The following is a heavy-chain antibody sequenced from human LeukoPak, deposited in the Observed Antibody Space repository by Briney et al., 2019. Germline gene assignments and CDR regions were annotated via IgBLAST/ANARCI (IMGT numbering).Heavy chain of an antibody. D-gene: IGHD3-10*01. CDR3: ARVWYGSGSLYYYYYYMNV. J-gene: IGHJ6*03. V-gene: IGHV3-23*01. Sequence: GGSLRLSCAASGITFSSYGMSWGRQAPGEGLGWDSSISSTGGTTYYADSVKDRFTISRDNSKNTLYLQMNSLRAEDTAVYYCARVWYGSGSLYYYYYYMNVWGKGTTVTISS. CDR1: GITFSSYG. CDR2: ISSTGGTT.